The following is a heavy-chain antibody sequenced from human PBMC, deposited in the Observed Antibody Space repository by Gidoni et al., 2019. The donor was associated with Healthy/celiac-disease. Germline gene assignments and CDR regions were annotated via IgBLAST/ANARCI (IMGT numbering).Heavy chain of an antibody. CDR3: ARGRWAVLEWLLDTYFDY. V-gene: IGHV4-34*01. D-gene: IGHD3-3*01. Sequence: QVQLQQWGAGLLKPSETLSLTCAVYGGSFSGYYWSWIRQPPGKGLEWIGEINHSGSTNYNPSLKSRVTISVDTSKNQFSLKLSSVTAADTAVYYCARGRWAVLEWLLDTYFDYWGQGTLVTVSS. CDR1: GGSFSGYY. J-gene: IGHJ4*02. CDR2: INHSGST.